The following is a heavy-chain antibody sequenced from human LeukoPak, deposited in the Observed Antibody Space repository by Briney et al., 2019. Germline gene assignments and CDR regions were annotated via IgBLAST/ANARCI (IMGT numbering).Heavy chain of an antibody. D-gene: IGHD3-22*01. V-gene: IGHV3-48*01. CDR1: GFTFSSYS. CDR2: ISSSSSTI. CDR3: ARDQGGIYYDSSGYQSWFDP. Sequence: GGSLRLSCAASGFTFSSYSMNWVRQAPGKGLEWVSYISSSSSTIYYADSVKGRFTISRDNAKNSLYLQMNSLRAEDTAVYYCARDQGGIYYDSSGYQSWFDPWGQGTLVTVSS. J-gene: IGHJ5*02.